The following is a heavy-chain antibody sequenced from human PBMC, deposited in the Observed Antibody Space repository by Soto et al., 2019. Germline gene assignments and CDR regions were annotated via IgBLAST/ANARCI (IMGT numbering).Heavy chain of an antibody. D-gene: IGHD2-21*01. Sequence: AGGSLRLSCAASGFTFSSYGMHWVRQAPGKGLEWVAVISYDGSNKYYADSVKGRFTISRDNSKSTLYLQMNSLRAEDTDVYYCAKDSVMIHAFDIWGQGTTVTVSS. CDR3: AKDSVMIHAFDI. V-gene: IGHV3-30*18. CDR1: GFTFSSYG. J-gene: IGHJ3*02. CDR2: ISYDGSNK.